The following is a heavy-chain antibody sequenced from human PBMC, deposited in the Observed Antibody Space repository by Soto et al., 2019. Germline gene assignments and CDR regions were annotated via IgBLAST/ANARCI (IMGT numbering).Heavy chain of an antibody. J-gene: IGHJ4*02. CDR3: ARGACSSSNCYTLDY. Sequence: QVQLVQSGAEVKKPGAPVKVSCKASGYTFIGNYIHWVRQAPGQGLEWMGWSNPNVGGTDYARKFQGRVTMTRDTSISTAYMELSRLTSDDTAVYFCARGACSSSNCYTLDYWGQGTLLTVSS. D-gene: IGHD2-2*02. CDR1: GYTFIGNY. V-gene: IGHV1-2*02. CDR2: SNPNVGGT.